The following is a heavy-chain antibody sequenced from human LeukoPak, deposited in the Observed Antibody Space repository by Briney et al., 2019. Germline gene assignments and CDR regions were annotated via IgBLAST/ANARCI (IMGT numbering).Heavy chain of an antibody. CDR3: TTDLAADY. D-gene: IGHD6-13*01. CDR1: GFTFSSYQ. V-gene: IGHV3-15*01. Sequence: GGSLRLSCTAAGFTFSSYQMNWVRQAPGKGLEWVGRIKSKTDGGTTEYAAPVKGRFTISRDDSKNTLYLQMNSLKTEDTAVYYCTTDLAADYWGQGTLVTVSS. CDR2: IKSKTDGGTT. J-gene: IGHJ4*02.